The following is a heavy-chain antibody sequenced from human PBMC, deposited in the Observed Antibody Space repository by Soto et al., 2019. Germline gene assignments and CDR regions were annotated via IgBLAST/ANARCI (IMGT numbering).Heavy chain of an antibody. CDR1: PGSISSYF. Sequence: SETLSLTCTVSPGSISSYFCNWIRQSAGKGLEWIGRIYTGGSTNYNPSLMSRLTISAKTSNNNSSLKLTSVPAADTAVYYCSRDRGHGNGWLIDSWGPGILVTVSS. J-gene: IGHJ4*02. D-gene: IGHD6-19*01. CDR3: SRDRGHGNGWLIDS. V-gene: IGHV4-4*07. CDR2: IYTGGST.